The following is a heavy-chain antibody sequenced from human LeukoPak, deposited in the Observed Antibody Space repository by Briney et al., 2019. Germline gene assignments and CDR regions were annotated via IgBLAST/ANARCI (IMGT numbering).Heavy chain of an antibody. CDR2: IYYTGGT. CDR1: GGSITSSSYY. J-gene: IGHJ4*02. CDR3: ARQGNTTSLFDC. D-gene: IGHD1-14*01. Sequence: SETLSLTCSVSGGSITSSSYYWGWIRQPPEKGLEWIGSIYYTGGTNYSPSLKSRVTMSVDTFKNQFSLKLSSVTAADTAVYYCARQGNTTSLFDCWGQGTLVTVSS. V-gene: IGHV4-39*01.